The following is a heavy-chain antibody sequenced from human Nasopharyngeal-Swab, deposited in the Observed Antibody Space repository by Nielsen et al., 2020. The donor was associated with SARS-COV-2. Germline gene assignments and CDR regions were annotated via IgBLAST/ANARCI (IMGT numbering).Heavy chain of an antibody. CDR3: ARSDLYSSSWYAPFDY. CDR1: GFTFSSYW. CDR2: IWYDGSNK. V-gene: IGHV3-33*08. J-gene: IGHJ4*02. D-gene: IGHD6-13*01. Sequence: GESLKISCAASGFTFSSYWMHWVRQAPGKGLEWVAVIWYDGSNKYYADSVKGRFTISRDNSKNTLYLQMNSLRAEDTAVYYCARSDLYSSSWYAPFDYWGQGTLVTVSS.